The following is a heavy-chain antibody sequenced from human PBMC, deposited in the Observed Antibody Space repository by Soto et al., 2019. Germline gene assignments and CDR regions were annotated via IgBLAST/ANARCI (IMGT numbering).Heavy chain of an antibody. D-gene: IGHD3-10*01. J-gene: IGHJ4*02. Sequence: EVQVVESGGDLAQPGGSLTLSCTASGFIFSDHWMHWVRHAPGKGLVWVSRVRGDGGDRNYADSVKGRFTISRDNTKNIMHLQMNSLRGEDTGIYYCARDIVAGSGSLDSWGQGTLVTVSS. CDR3: ARDIVAGSGSLDS. V-gene: IGHV3-74*01. CDR1: GFIFSDHW. CDR2: VRGDGGDR.